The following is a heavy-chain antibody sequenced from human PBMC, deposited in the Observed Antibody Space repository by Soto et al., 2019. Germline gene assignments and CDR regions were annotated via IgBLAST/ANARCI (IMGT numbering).Heavy chain of an antibody. CDR1: GGSISSFY. Sequence: PSETLSLTCTVSGGSISSFYWSWIRQPPGKGLEWIGNIYYSGSTNYNPSLKSRVTITADESTSTAYMELSSLRSEDTAVYYCARAKGYYDSSGSLDYWGQGTLVTVSS. V-gene: IGHV4-59*01. J-gene: IGHJ4*02. CDR2: IYYSGST. CDR3: ARAKGYYDSSGSLDY. D-gene: IGHD3-22*01.